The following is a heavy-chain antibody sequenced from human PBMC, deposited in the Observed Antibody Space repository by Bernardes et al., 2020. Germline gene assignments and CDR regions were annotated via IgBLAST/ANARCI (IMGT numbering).Heavy chain of an antibody. CDR3: ARMIGLYYDLSAGSGFDY. V-gene: IGHV4-4*02. D-gene: IGHD3-16*01. Sequence: SETLSLTCAVSGDSISSGNWWSWVRQPPGKGLEWIGEIYHSGRTNYNPSLKSRVTISVDKSKNHFSLKLTSVTAADTAVYYCARMIGLYYDLSAGSGFDYWGQGTLVTVSS. CDR1: GDSISSGNW. J-gene: IGHJ4*02. CDR2: IYHSGRT.